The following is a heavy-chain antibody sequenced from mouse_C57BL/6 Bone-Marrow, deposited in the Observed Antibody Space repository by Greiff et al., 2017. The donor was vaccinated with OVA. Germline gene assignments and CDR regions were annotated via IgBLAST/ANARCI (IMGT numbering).Heavy chain of an antibody. D-gene: IGHD2-2*01. V-gene: IGHV3-6*01. CDR3: AYGYGESWFAY. Sequence: EVQLQESGPGLVKPSQSLSLTCSVTGYSITSGYYWNWIRQFPGNKLEWMGYISYDGSNNYNPSLKNRISITRDTSKNQFFLKLNSVTTEDTATYYCAYGYGESWFAYWGQGTLVTVSA. J-gene: IGHJ3*01. CDR2: ISYDGSN. CDR1: GYSITSGYY.